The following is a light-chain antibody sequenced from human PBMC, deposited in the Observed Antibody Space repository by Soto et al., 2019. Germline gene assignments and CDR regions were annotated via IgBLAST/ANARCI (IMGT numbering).Light chain of an antibody. Sequence: QSALTQPASVSGSPGQSINISCTGTSSDFGGYNYVSWYQQLPGKAPKLIIYDVNNRPSGVSNRFSASKSANAASLTISGLQAEDEADYYCTSYTSSNSLYVFGTGTKVTVL. J-gene: IGLJ1*01. CDR2: DVN. CDR1: SSDFGGYNY. CDR3: TSYTSSNSLYV. V-gene: IGLV2-14*03.